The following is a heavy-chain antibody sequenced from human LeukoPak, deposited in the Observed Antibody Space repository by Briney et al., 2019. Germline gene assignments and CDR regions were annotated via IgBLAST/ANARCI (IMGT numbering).Heavy chain of an antibody. CDR1: GFTFSSYS. J-gene: IGHJ3*02. V-gene: IGHV3-21*01. CDR3: AKDDYGGQMGAAFDI. CDR2: ISSSSSYI. Sequence: GGSLRLSCAASGFTFSSYSMNWVRQAPGKGLEWVSSISSSSSYIYYADSVKGRFTISRDNSKNTLYLQMNSLRAEDTAVYYCAKDDYGGQMGAAFDIWGQGTMVTVSS. D-gene: IGHD4-23*01.